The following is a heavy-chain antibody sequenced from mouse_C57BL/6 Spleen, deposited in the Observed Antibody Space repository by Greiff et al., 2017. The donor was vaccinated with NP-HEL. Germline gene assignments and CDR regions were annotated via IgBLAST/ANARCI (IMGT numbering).Heavy chain of an antibody. V-gene: IGHV1-69*01. J-gene: IGHJ2*01. CDR1: GYTFTSYW. CDR2: IDPSDSYT. CDR3: ARAKGGRGFDY. Sequence: QVQLQQPGAELVMPGASVKLSCKASGYTFTSYWMHWVKQRPGQGLEWIGEIDPSDSYTNYNQKFKGKSTLTVDKSSSTAYMQLSSLTSEDSAVYYCARAKGGRGFDYWGKGTTLTVSS. D-gene: IGHD3-3*01.